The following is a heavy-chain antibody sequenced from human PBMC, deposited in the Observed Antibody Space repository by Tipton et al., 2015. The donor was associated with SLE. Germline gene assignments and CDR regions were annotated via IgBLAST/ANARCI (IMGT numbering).Heavy chain of an antibody. V-gene: IGHV4-38-2*02. J-gene: IGHJ3*01. CDR2: INYSGNR. Sequence: TLSLTCNVSGYSITSGYYWNWIRQPPGKGLEWIGTINYSGNRYYNPSLRSQPTISLDTSKNQFSLKLTSVTAADTAAYYCAREVDVWGQGILVTVSS. CDR3: AREVDV. D-gene: IGHD2-15*01. CDR1: GYSITSGYY.